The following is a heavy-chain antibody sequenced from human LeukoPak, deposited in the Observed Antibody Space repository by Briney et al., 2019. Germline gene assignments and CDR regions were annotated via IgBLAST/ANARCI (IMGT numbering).Heavy chain of an antibody. CDR1: GYTLTELS. D-gene: IGHD3-9*01. CDR3: ATDLSHYDILTGFDY. J-gene: IGHJ4*02. V-gene: IGHV1-24*01. Sequence: GASVKVSCKVSGYTLTELSTHWVRQAPGKGLEWMGGFDPEDGETIYAQKFQGRVTMTEDTSTDTAYMELSSLRSEDTAVYYCATDLSHYDILTGFDYWGQGTLVTVSS. CDR2: FDPEDGET.